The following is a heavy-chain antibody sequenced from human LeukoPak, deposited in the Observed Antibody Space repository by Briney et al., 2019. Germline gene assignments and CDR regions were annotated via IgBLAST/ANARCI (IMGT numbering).Heavy chain of an antibody. D-gene: IGHD1-14*01. CDR2: ISSSGSTI. J-gene: IGHJ4*02. V-gene: IGHV3-48*03. CDR3: ARDNPLYYFDY. CDR1: GFTFSSYE. Sequence: PGGSLRLSCAASGFTFSSYEMNWVRQAPGKGLEWVSCISSSGSTIYYADSVKGRFTISRDNAKNSLYLQMNSLRAEDTAVYYCARDNPLYYFDYWGQGTLVTVSS.